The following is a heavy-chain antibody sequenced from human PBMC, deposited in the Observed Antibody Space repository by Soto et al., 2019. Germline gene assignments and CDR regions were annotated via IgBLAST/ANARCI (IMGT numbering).Heavy chain of an antibody. D-gene: IGHD2-21*02. CDR1: GGSISSRSYF. Sequence: QLQLQESGPGLVKPSETLSLTCSVSGGSISSRSYFWGWIRQPPGKGLEWIGSIYYSGSTYYNPSLKSRVTVSVDTSKNQFSLKLSSGTAADTAVYYCARHPSDFWFDPWGQGTLFTVSS. V-gene: IGHV4-39*01. CDR2: IYYSGST. CDR3: ARHPSDFWFDP. J-gene: IGHJ5*02.